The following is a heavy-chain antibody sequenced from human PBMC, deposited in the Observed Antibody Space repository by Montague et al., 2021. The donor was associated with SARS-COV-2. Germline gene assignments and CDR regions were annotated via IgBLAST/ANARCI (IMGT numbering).Heavy chain of an antibody. CDR2: THYRFKWTS. CDR1: GDSVWSNTAA. Sequence: CAISGDSVWSNTAAWNWIRQSPSGRLEWLGRTHYRFKWTSDYATSVEGRISIDPDTSKNQFFLHLRSATPEDTGVYYCVRDTGSAQAGFDAWGQGTLVTVSS. J-gene: IGHJ4*02. D-gene: IGHD4-17*01. CDR3: VRDTGSAQAGFDA. V-gene: IGHV6-1*01.